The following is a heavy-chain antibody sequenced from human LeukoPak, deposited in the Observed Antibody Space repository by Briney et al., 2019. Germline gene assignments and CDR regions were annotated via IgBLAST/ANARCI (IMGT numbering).Heavy chain of an antibody. CDR3: TTDGAVVTPFEPH. J-gene: IGHJ4*02. CDR1: GFTVSSNY. CDR2: IYSDVST. D-gene: IGHD4-23*01. Sequence: GGSLRLSCEASGFTVSSNYMSWVRQAPGKGLEWVSVIYSDVSTYYADSVKGRFTISRDDSKNTLYLQMNSLKTEDTAVYYCTTDGAVVTPFEPHWGQGTLVTVSS. V-gene: IGHV3-53*01.